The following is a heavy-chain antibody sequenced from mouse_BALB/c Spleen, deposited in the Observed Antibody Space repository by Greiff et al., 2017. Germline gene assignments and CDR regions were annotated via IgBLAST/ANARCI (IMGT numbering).Heavy chain of an antibody. CDR2: IWSGGST. D-gene: IGHD2-1*01. J-gene: IGHJ4*01. V-gene: IGHV2-2*02. CDR1: GFSLTSYG. CDR3: ARPMLTGYYAMDY. Sequence: QVQLKESGPGLVQPSQSLSITCTVSGFSLTSYGVHWVRQSPGKGLEWLGVIWSGGSTDYNAAFISRLSISKDNSKSQVFFKMNSLQANDTAIYYCARPMLTGYYAMDYWGQGTSVTVSS.